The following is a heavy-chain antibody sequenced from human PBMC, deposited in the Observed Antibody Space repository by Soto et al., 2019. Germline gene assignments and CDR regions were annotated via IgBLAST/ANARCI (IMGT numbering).Heavy chain of an antibody. Sequence: QVQLQESGPGLVKPSQTLSLTCTVSGGSISSGGYYWSWIRQHPGKGLEWIGYIYYSGSTYYNPSLKSRVTISVDASKNQYSLKLSSVTAADTAVYYCARNDRGGRYWFDPWGHGTMVTVSS. D-gene: IGHD1-1*01. V-gene: IGHV4-31*03. CDR2: IYYSGST. CDR1: GGSISSGGYY. CDR3: ARNDRGGRYWFDP. J-gene: IGHJ5*02.